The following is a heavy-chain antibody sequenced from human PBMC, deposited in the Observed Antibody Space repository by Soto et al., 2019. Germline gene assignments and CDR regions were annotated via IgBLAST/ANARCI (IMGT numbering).Heavy chain of an antibody. CDR1: GYTFTSYY. Sequence: ASVKVSCKASGYTFTSYYMHWVRQAPGQGLEWMGIINPSGGSTSYAQKFQGRVTMTRDTSTSTVYMELSSLRSEDTAVYYCAREQHLGYCSGGSCGVRNFDYWGQGTLVTVSS. CDR3: AREQHLGYCSGGSCGVRNFDY. D-gene: IGHD2-15*01. V-gene: IGHV1-46*01. CDR2: INPSGGST. J-gene: IGHJ4*02.